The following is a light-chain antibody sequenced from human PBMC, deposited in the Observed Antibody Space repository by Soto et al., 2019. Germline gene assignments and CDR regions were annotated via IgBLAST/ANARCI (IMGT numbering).Light chain of an antibody. Sequence: SVRTQPPSASGSRGQSVTISCTGTNNDIAIFNYVSWYQQYPGKAPKLLIYEVTKRPSGVPARFSGSKSGNTASLTVSGLRAEDEAHYFCSSFADTDKIVFGGGTKVTVL. V-gene: IGLV2-8*01. CDR3: SSFADTDKIV. J-gene: IGLJ2*01. CDR1: NNDIAIFNY. CDR2: EVT.